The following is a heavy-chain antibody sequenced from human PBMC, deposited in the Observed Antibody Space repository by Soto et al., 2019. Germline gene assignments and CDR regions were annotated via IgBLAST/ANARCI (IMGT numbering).Heavy chain of an antibody. J-gene: IGHJ4*02. CDR1: GYTFTSYG. CDR2: ISAYNGNT. Sequence: ASVKVSCKASGYTFTSYGISWVRQAPGQGLEWMGWISAYNGNTNYAQKLQGRVTMTTDTSTSTAYMELRSLRSDDTAVYYCARNAPNYYDILTGLTLFDYWGQGTLVTVSS. D-gene: IGHD3-9*01. V-gene: IGHV1-18*01. CDR3: ARNAPNYYDILTGLTLFDY.